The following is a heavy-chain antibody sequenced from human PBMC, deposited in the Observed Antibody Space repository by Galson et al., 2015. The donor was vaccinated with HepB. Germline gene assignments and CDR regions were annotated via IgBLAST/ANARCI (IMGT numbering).Heavy chain of an antibody. V-gene: IGHV7-4-1*02. CDR1: GYPFTSYA. J-gene: IGHJ4*02. D-gene: IGHD2/OR15-2a*01. CDR3: ARTFYCDY. CDR2: INTSTGKP. Sequence: SVKVSCKASGYPFTSYAINWVRQAPGQGLEWMGWINTSTGKPTYAQGFTGRFVFSLDTSVNTAFLQINSLKAEDPAVYFCARTFYCDYWGQGALVTVSS.